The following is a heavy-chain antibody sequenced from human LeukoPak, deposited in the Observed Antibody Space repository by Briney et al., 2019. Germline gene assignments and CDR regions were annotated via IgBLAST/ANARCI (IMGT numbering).Heavy chain of an antibody. CDR3: ASAWSY. J-gene: IGHJ4*02. D-gene: IGHD1-1*01. Sequence: GGPLRLSCVASRFTFSSYWMHWVRQAPGTGLVWVSYISPDGSTTRYADSVKGRFTISRDNAKNRLYLQMNSLRVEDTAVYFCASAWSYWGQGALVTVSS. V-gene: IGHV3-74*01. CDR1: RFTFSSYW. CDR2: ISPDGSTT.